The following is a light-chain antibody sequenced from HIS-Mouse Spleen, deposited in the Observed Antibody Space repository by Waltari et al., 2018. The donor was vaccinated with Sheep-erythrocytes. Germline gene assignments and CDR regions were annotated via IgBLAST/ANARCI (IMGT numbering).Light chain of an antibody. V-gene: IGLV2-8*01. Sequence: QSALTQPPSASGSPGQSVTISCTGTSSDVGGYNYVSWYQQHPGKAPKLMIYDVCKRPSWVHYRCSGTMSCDTASLTVSGLHAEDDADYCCSSYAGSINWVFGGGTKLTVL. CDR3: SSYAGSINWV. J-gene: IGLJ3*02. CDR1: SSDVGGYNY. CDR2: DVC.